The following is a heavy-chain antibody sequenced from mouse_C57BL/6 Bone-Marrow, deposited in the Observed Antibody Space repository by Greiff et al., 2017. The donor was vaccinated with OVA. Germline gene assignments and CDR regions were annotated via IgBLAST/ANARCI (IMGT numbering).Heavy chain of an antibody. J-gene: IGHJ4*01. Sequence: VQLQQPGAELVKPGASVKLSCKASGYTFTSYWMQWVKQRPGQGLEWIGEIDPSDSYTNYNQKFKGKATLTVDTSSSTAYMQLSSLTSEDSAVYYCAREVPDAMDYWVKEPQSPSPQ. CDR3: AREVPDAMDY. V-gene: IGHV1-50*01. CDR2: IDPSDSYT. CDR1: GYTFTSYW.